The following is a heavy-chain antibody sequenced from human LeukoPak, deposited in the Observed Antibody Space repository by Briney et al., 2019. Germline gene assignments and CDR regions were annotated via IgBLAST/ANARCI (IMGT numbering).Heavy chain of an antibody. CDR3: VSGSDTSGYYFY. D-gene: IGHD3-22*01. CDR2: IWSDGSEK. J-gene: IGHJ4*02. Sequence: GRSLRLSCAASGFSFSTSGMNWVRQAPGKGLEWVAVIWSDGSEKRYADSVKGRFTISRDNSKSTLYLQMNSLRAEDTAVYYCVSGSDTSGYYFYWCQGTLVTVSS. V-gene: IGHV3-33*01. CDR1: GFSFSTSG.